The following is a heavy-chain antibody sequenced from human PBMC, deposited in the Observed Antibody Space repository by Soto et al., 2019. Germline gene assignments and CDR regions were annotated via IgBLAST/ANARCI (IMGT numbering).Heavy chain of an antibody. CDR1: GFTFSSYR. CDR2: ISSSGTYI. V-gene: IGHV3-21*01. D-gene: IGHD6-6*01. CDR3: ARVGSSSVLYYMDG. Sequence: EVQLVESGGGLVKPGGSLRLSCAASGFTFSSYRMNWVRQAPGKGLDWVSSISSSGTYIYYADSVKGRFTISRDNAKNKLYLKMNTLRAKDTAVYYCARVGSSSVLYYMDGWGKGTTVTVSS. J-gene: IGHJ6*03.